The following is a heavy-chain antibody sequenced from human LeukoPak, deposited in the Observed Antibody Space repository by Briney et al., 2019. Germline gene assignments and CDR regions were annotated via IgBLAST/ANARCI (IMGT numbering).Heavy chain of an antibody. D-gene: IGHD2-2*01. J-gene: IGHJ5*02. Sequence: PSETLSLTCTVSGGSISSYYWSWIRQPPGKGLEWIGYIYYSGSTNYNPSLKSRVTISVDTSKNQVSLKLRSVTAADTAVYYCARDRAHCSSTSCYEGPPNWFDPWGQGTLVTVSS. CDR1: GGSISSYY. CDR2: IYYSGST. CDR3: ARDRAHCSSTSCYEGPPNWFDP. V-gene: IGHV4-59*01.